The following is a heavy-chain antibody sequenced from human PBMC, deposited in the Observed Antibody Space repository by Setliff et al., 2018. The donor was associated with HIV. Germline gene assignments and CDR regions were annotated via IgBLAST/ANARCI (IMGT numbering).Heavy chain of an antibody. CDR3: ARGRLLWSGSYYYYYMDA. CDR1: GFTFSDHY. J-gene: IGHJ6*03. CDR2: SRNKANSYTT. D-gene: IGHD3-10*01. Sequence: GSLRLSCAASGFTFSDHYMDWVRQAPGKGLEWVGRSRNKANSYTTEYAASVKGRFTISRDDSKNSLYLQMNSLKTEDTAVYYCARGRLLWSGSYYYYYMDAWGKGTTVTVSS. V-gene: IGHV3-72*01.